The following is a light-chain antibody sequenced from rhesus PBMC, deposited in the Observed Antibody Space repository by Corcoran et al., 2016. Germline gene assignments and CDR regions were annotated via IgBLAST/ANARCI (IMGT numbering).Light chain of an antibody. CDR3: QQYTRSPYS. Sequence: DIQMTQSPSSLSASVGDTVTITCQASQSISGWLAWYQQKTGKAPNLWIYKSSTLERGVPSRFSGSGSGTDFTLTISRLQSEDFATYFCQQYTRSPYSFGQGTKVEIK. CDR2: KSS. J-gene: IGKJ2*01. V-gene: IGKV1-22*01. CDR1: QSISGW.